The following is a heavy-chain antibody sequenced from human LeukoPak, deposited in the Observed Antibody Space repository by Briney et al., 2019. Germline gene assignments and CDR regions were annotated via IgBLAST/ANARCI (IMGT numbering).Heavy chain of an antibody. CDR2: IYTSGST. CDR3: ARAFYCSSTSCPSGGYNWFDP. J-gene: IGHJ5*02. V-gene: IGHV4-61*02. CDR1: GGSISSGSYY. Sequence: SETLSLTCTVSGGSISSGSYYWSWIRQPAGKGLEWIGRIYTSGSTNYNPSLKSRVTISVDTSKNQFSLKLSSVTAADTAVYYCARAFYCSSTSCPSGGYNWFDPWGQGTLVTVSS. D-gene: IGHD2-2*01.